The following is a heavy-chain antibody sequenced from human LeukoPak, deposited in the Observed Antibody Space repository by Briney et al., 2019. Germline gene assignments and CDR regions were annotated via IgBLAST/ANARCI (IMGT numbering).Heavy chain of an antibody. CDR1: GFTFNNYA. J-gene: IGHJ4*02. V-gene: IGHV3-23*01. Sequence: PGGSLRLSCAASGFTFNNYAMSWVRQAPGKGLEWVSAISSSSGNTYYADAVKGRVTLSNDNSKNTLYLQMNSLRAEDTAVYYCAKDLGSGWYDPGYYFDYWGQGTLVTVSS. D-gene: IGHD6-19*01. CDR2: ISSSSGNT. CDR3: AKDLGSGWYDPGYYFDY.